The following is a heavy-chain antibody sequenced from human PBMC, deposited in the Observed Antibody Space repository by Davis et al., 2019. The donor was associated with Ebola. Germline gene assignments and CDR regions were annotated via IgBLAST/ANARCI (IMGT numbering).Heavy chain of an antibody. Sequence: GESLKISCAASGFNFSRYGMHWVRQSPRRGLEWLAVIWFDGHKEYYADSVKGRFTVSRDNSKDMVYLQMNSLRDEDTALYYCARQMTMVTYYLDYWGQGTRVTVSS. J-gene: IGHJ4*02. CDR2: IWFDGHKE. V-gene: IGHV3-33*01. CDR1: GFNFSRYG. CDR3: ARQMTMVTYYLDY. D-gene: IGHD4-17*01.